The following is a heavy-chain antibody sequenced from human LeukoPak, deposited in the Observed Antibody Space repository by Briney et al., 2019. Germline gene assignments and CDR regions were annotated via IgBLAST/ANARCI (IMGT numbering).Heavy chain of an antibody. CDR1: GFTFTDYA. V-gene: IGHV3-33*01. CDR3: ARGQQLPLYYFDY. J-gene: IGHJ4*02. D-gene: IGHD6-13*01. Sequence: GRSLRLYCAASGFTFTDYAMHWVRQAPGKGLEWVAVIWNDGTTQFYADSVKGRFTISRDNSKNTLYLQMNSLRAEDTAVYYCARGQQLPLYYFDYWGQGTLVTVSS. CDR2: IWNDGTTQ.